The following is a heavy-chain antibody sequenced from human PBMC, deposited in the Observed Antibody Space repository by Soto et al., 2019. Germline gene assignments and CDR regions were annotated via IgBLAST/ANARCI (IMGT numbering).Heavy chain of an antibody. CDR1: GFTFDDYA. D-gene: IGHD1-20*01. CDR3: AKDNGPSITGIYNWFDP. Sequence: GGSLRLSCAASGFTFDDYAMHWVRQAPGKGLEWVSGISWNSGSIGYADSVKGRFTISRDNAKNSLYLQMNSLRAEDTALYYCAKDNGPSITGIYNWFDPWGQGTLVTVSS. V-gene: IGHV3-9*01. J-gene: IGHJ5*02. CDR2: ISWNSGSI.